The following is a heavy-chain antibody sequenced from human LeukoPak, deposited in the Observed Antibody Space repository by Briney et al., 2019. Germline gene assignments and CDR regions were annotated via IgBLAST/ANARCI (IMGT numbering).Heavy chain of an antibody. CDR1: GGSISSGGYY. V-gene: IGHV4-31*03. CDR3: ARGRKSLRFLEWLLVSYFDY. D-gene: IGHD3-3*01. Sequence: SSETLSLTCTVSGGSISSGGYYWSWIRQHPGKGLEWIGYIYYSGSTYYNPSLKSRVTISVDTFKNQFSLKLSSVTAEDTAVYYCARGRKSLRFLEWLLVSYFDYWGQGTLVTVSS. J-gene: IGHJ4*02. CDR2: IYYSGST.